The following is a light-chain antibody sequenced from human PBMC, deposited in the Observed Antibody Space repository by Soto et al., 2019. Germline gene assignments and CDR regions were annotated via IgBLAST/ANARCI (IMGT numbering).Light chain of an antibody. CDR3: QQYHAPPLT. Sequence: DIVLTQSPDSLAVSLGERATINCKSSQNVIHDSNSKNFLAWYQQKPGQPPKLLMYWASTRESGVPDRFSGSGSCTNFTLTNSSLQAEDGAVYYCQQYHAPPLTFGGGTKVEIK. V-gene: IGKV4-1*01. CDR2: WAS. J-gene: IGKJ4*01. CDR1: QNVIHDSNSKNF.